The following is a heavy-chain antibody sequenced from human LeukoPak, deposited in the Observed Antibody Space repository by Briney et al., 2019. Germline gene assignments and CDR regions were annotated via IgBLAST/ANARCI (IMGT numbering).Heavy chain of an antibody. D-gene: IGHD2-15*01. Sequence: GRSLRLSCAASGFTFDDYAVHWVRQAPGKGLEWVSGISWNSGTIGYADSVKGRFTISRDNAKSSLYLQMNSLRAEDTALYYCAKVVRNHYYYYGMDVWGQGTTVTVSS. V-gene: IGHV3-9*01. CDR2: ISWNSGTI. J-gene: IGHJ6*02. CDR3: AKVVRNHYYYYGMDV. CDR1: GFTFDDYA.